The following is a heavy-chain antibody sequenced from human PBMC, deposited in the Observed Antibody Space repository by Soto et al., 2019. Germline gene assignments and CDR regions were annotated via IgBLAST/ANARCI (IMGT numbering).Heavy chain of an antibody. J-gene: IGHJ4*02. CDR3: AKGEYQLPPRQYCFDY. CDR2: GSASGRNT. D-gene: IGHD2-2*01. Sequence: GGSLRLSCAASGFTFSSYSMNWVRQAPGKGLGWVSAGSASGRNTYYADSVKGRFTISRDNFKNTLYLQMNSLRVDDTAVYYCAKGEYQLPPRQYCFDYWGQGTLVTVSS. CDR1: GFTFSSYS. V-gene: IGHV3-23*01.